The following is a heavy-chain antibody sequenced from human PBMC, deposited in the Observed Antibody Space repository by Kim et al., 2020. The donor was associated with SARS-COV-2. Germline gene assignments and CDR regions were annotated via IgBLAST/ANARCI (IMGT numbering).Heavy chain of an antibody. Sequence: SETLSLTCAVYGGSFSGYYWSWIRQPPGKGLEWMGEINHSGSTNYNPSLKSRVTISVDTSKNQFSLKLSSVTAADTAVYYCASGYCSSTSCYGGNWFDPWGQGTLVTVSS. CDR3: ASGYCSSTSCYGGNWFDP. J-gene: IGHJ5*02. CDR1: GGSFSGYY. V-gene: IGHV4-34*01. CDR2: INHSGST. D-gene: IGHD2-2*01.